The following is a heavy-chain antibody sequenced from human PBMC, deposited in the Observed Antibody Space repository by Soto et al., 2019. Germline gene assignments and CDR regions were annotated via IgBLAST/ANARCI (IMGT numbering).Heavy chain of an antibody. V-gene: IGHV4-59*01. D-gene: IGHD2-15*01. CDR2: IYYDGST. Sequence: PSETLSLTCTVSGGSISTYYWSWIRQPPGKGLEWIGYIYYDGSTSYNPSLRSRVTISVDTSKNQFSLILSSVTSADTAVYYCARDLGGWPDYWGQGTLVTVS. J-gene: IGHJ4*02. CDR3: ARDLGGWPDY. CDR1: GGSISTYY.